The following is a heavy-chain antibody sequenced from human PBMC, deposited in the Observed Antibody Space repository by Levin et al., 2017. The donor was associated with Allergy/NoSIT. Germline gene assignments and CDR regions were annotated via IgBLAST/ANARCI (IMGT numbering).Heavy chain of an antibody. CDR2: IYPGDSDT. V-gene: IGHV5-51*01. CDR3: ARHVGYTSGYGDY. J-gene: IGHJ4*02. CDR1: GYSFTSYW. D-gene: IGHD3-22*01. Sequence: GGSLRLSCKGSGYSFTSYWIGWVRQLPGKGLEWMGSIYPGDSDTRYSPSFQGQVTLSVDKSISTAYLQWSSLKASDTAIYYCARHVGYTSGYGDYWGQGTLVTVSS.